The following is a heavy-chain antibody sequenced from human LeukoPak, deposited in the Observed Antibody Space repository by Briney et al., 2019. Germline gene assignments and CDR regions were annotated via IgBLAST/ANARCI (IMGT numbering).Heavy chain of an antibody. Sequence: SGGSLRLSCAASGFTFSSYGMHWVRQAPGKGLEWVAFIRYDGSNKYYADSVKGRFTISRDNSKNTLYLQMNSLRAEDTAVYYCAKDGHSYGTLYFDYWGQGTLVTVSS. J-gene: IGHJ4*02. V-gene: IGHV3-30*02. CDR1: GFTFSSYG. CDR2: IRYDGSNK. CDR3: AKDGHSYGTLYFDY. D-gene: IGHD5-18*01.